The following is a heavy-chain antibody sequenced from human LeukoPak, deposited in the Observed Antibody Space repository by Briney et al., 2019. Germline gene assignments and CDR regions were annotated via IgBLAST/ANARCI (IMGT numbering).Heavy chain of an antibody. Sequence: GGALRLSCAASGFTFSSYAMSWVRQAPGKGLEGVSAISGSGGSTYYADSVKGRFTIFRENSKNRLYVQMNRQRAEDTAVYYCAKAPPDYYDSSGPFDYWGQGTLVTVSS. V-gene: IGHV3-23*01. J-gene: IGHJ4*02. CDR1: GFTFSSYA. D-gene: IGHD3-22*01. CDR2: ISGSGGST. CDR3: AKAPPDYYDSSGPFDY.